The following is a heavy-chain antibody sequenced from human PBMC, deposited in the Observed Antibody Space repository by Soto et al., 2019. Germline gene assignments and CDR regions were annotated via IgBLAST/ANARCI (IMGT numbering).Heavy chain of an antibody. CDR3: MLGSGWKDFHY. V-gene: IGHV4-39*01. CDR1: GGSVYSDGYY. CDR2: IYYSGNT. Sequence: PSETLSLTCTVSGGSVYSDGYYWGWIRQSPGKGLEWIGNIYYSGNTYYNPSLKSRVTISVDTSKNQFSLKLSSVTAADTAVYYCMLGSGWKDFHYWGQGTLVT. J-gene: IGHJ4*02. D-gene: IGHD3-22*01.